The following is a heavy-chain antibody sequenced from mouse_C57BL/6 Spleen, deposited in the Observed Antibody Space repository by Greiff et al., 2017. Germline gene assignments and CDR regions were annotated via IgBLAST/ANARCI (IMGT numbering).Heavy chain of an antibody. CDR2: ILPGSGST. V-gene: IGHV1-9*01. CDR3: AKLLPYDYDGGFAY. J-gene: IGHJ3*01. CDR1: GYTFTGYW. D-gene: IGHD2-4*01. Sequence: QVQLKESGAELMKPGASVKLSCKATGYTFTGYWIEWVKQRPGHGLEWIGEILPGSGSTNYNEKFKGKATFTADTSSNTAYMQLSSLTTEDSAIYYCAKLLPYDYDGGFAYWGQGTLVTVSA.